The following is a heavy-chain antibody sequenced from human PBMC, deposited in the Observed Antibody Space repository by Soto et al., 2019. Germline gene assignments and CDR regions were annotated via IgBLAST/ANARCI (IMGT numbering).Heavy chain of an antibody. Sequence: EFGGGLIQPGGSLRLSCAASGFTVSSNFMTWVRQAPGKGLEWVSNIHRGGTTYYADAVRGRFSVSRDNSKNALFLQMNSLRVEDTAVYFCTRGAGNSWVYEYGMDVWGQGTAVTVSS. CDR1: GFTVSSNF. J-gene: IGHJ6*02. V-gene: IGHV3-53*01. CDR3: TRGAGNSWVYEYGMDV. CDR2: IHRGGTT. D-gene: IGHD6-13*01.